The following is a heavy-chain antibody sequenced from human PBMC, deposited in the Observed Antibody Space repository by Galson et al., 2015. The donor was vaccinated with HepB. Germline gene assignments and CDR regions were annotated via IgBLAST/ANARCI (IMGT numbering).Heavy chain of an antibody. CDR2: IYYSGST. CDR3: ARQVAEAAAGPPFDY. V-gene: IGHV4-59*05. J-gene: IGHJ4*02. CDR1: GGSISSYY. D-gene: IGHD6-13*01. Sequence: SETLSLTCTVSGGSISSYYWSWIRQPPGKGLEWIGGIYYSGSTYYNPSLKSRVTISLDTSKNQFSLRLSSVTAADTAVYYCARQVAEAAAGPPFDYWGQGTLVTVSS.